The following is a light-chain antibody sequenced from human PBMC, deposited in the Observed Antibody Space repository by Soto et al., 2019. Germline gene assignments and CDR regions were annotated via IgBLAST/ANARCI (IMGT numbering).Light chain of an antibody. CDR3: HQRSNWPLT. J-gene: IGKJ4*01. Sequence: EIVLTQSPATLSFSPGERATLSCRASQSVSSYLAWYQQTPGQAPRLLIYDASNRATGIPARFSGSGSGTDFTLTISSLEPEDFAVYYCHQRSNWPLTFGGGTQVEIK. V-gene: IGKV3-11*01. CDR2: DAS. CDR1: QSVSSY.